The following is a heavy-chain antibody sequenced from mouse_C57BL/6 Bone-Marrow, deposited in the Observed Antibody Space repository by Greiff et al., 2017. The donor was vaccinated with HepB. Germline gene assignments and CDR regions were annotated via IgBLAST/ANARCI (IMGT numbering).Heavy chain of an antibody. CDR2: IWSGGST. V-gene: IGHV2-2*01. CDR3: ARNDDGSSPAWFAY. J-gene: IGHJ3*01. Sequence: QVQLQQSGPGLVQPSQSLSITCTVSGFSLTSYGVHWVRQSPGKGLEWLGVIWSGGSTDYNAAFISRLSISKDNSKSQVFFKMNSLQADDTAIYYCARNDDGSSPAWFAYWGQGTLVTVSA. D-gene: IGHD1-1*01. CDR1: GFSLTSYG.